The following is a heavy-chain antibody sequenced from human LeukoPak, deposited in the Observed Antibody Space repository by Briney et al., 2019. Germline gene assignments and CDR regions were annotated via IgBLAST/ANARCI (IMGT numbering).Heavy chain of an antibody. CDR1: GFTFTDAW. J-gene: IGHJ4*02. Sequence: GGSLRLSCAASGFTFTDAWMSWVRQAPGKGLEWVARIKNKPDGGTTDYAAPVKGRFTISRDDSKDMLYLQMNSLKTEDTAVYYCFTSPVGYWGQGTPVTVSS. V-gene: IGHV3-15*01. CDR3: FTSPVGY. CDR2: IKNKPDGGTT.